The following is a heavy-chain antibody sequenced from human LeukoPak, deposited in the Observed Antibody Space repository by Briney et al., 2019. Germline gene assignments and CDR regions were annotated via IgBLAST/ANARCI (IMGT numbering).Heavy chain of an antibody. CDR2: INPNSGGT. V-gene: IGHV1-2*02. D-gene: IGHD2-2*01. Sequence: ASVKVSCKASGYTFTGYYMHWVRQAPGQGLEWMGWINPNSGGTNYAQKFQGRVTMTTDTSTSTAYMELRSLRSDDTAVYYCAREDIVVVPAARGYYYYMDVWGNGTTVTVSS. CDR3: AREDIVVVPAARGYYYYMDV. J-gene: IGHJ6*03. CDR1: GYTFTGYY.